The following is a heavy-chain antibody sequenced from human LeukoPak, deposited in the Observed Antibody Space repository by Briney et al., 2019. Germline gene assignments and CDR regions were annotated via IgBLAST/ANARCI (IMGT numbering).Heavy chain of an antibody. Sequence: GRSLRLSCAASGFTFDDYAMHWVRQAPGKGLEWVSGISWNSGSIGYADSVKGRFTISRDNAKNSPYLQMNSLRAEDTAVYYCASDHSGTYLDYWGQGTLVTVSS. J-gene: IGHJ4*02. CDR1: GFTFDDYA. CDR3: ASDHSGTYLDY. D-gene: IGHD2-21*01. CDR2: ISWNSGSI. V-gene: IGHV3-9*01.